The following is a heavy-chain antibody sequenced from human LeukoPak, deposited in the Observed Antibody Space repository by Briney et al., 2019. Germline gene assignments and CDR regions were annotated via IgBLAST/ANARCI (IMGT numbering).Heavy chain of an antibody. Sequence: GGSLRLSCAASGFTFDDYAVHWVRQAPGKGLEWVSGISWNSGSIGYADSVKGRFTISRDNAKNSLYLQMNSLRAEDMALYYCAKGNYYDSSGHIDYWGQGTLVTVSS. J-gene: IGHJ4*02. CDR1: GFTFDDYA. D-gene: IGHD3-22*01. V-gene: IGHV3-9*03. CDR2: ISWNSGSI. CDR3: AKGNYYDSSGHIDY.